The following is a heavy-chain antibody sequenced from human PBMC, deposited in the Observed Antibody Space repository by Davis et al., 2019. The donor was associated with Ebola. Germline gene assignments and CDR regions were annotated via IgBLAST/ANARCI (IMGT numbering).Heavy chain of an antibody. CDR3: AREAADYVLYYYGMDV. D-gene: IGHD4-17*01. V-gene: IGHV1-46*01. Sequence: ASVKVSCKASGYTFTSYYMHWVRQAPGQGLEWMGIINPSGGSTSYAQKFQGRVTMTRDTSTSTVYMELSSLRVEDTAVYYCAREAADYVLYYYGMDVWGQGTTVTVSS. CDR2: INPSGGST. J-gene: IGHJ6*02. CDR1: GYTFTSYY.